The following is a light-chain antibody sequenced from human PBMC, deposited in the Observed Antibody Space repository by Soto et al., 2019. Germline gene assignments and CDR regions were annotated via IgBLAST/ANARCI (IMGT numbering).Light chain of an antibody. J-gene: IGKJ1*01. CDR2: GAS. CDR3: QQYGTSPWT. V-gene: IGKV3-20*01. Sequence: EIVLTQSPGTLSLSPGERATLSCRASQSVSSSYLAWYQQKPGQAPRLLIYGASSRATGIPDRFSGSGSGTEFTLTISRLDPEDFAVYYCQQYGTSPWTVGQGTKVEIK. CDR1: QSVSSSY.